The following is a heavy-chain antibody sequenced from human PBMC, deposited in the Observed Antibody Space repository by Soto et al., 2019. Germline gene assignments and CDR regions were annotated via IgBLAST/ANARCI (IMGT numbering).Heavy chain of an antibody. CDR3: ARDRGITIFGSDSDY. CDR2: IKQDGSEK. CDR1: GFTFSSYW. V-gene: IGHV3-7*01. J-gene: IGHJ4*02. D-gene: IGHD3-3*01. Sequence: EVQLVESGGGLVQPGGSLRLSCAASGFTFSSYWMSWVRQAPGKGLEWVANIKQDGSEKYYVDSVKGRFTISRDNAKNSLYLQMNSLRAEDTALYYCARDRGITIFGSDSDYWGQGTLVTVSS.